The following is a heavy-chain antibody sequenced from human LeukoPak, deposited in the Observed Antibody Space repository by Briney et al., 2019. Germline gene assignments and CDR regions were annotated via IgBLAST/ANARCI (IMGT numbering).Heavy chain of an antibody. D-gene: IGHD1-20*01. J-gene: IGHJ4*02. CDR3: ARINWNPDY. Sequence: SETLSLTCSVSGYSIKSGYHWGWIRQPPGRGLEWIGNIYRSGGTYYNSSLKSRVTISIDTSKNQFSLKLSSLTAADTAVYFCARINWNPDYWGQGTLVTVSS. CDR2: IYRSGGT. CDR1: GYSIKSGYH. V-gene: IGHV4-38-2*02.